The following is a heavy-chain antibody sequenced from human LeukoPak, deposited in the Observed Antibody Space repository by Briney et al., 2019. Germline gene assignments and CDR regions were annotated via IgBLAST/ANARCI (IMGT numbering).Heavy chain of an antibody. V-gene: IGHV1-2*06. CDR2: INPNSGGT. J-gene: IGHJ5*02. CDR1: GYTFTGYY. Sequence: GASVKVSCKASGYTFTGYYMHWVRQAPGQGLEWMGRINPNSGGTNYAQKFQGRVTMTRDTSISTAYMELSRLRSDDTAVCYCAREEGGIQLWFRNWFDPWGQGTLVTVSS. CDR3: AREEGGIQLWFRNWFDP. D-gene: IGHD5-18*01.